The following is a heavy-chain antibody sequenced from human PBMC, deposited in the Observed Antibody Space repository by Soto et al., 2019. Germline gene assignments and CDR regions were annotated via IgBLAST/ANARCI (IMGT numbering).Heavy chain of an antibody. J-gene: IGHJ4*02. D-gene: IGHD3-9*01. Sequence: SVKVSCKASGGTFSSYAMGWVRQAPGQGLEWMGGIIPIFGTANYAQKFQGRVTITADESTSTAYMELSSLRSEDTAVYYCARTHYDILTGYRPGDYWGQGTLVTVSS. CDR2: IIPIFGTA. V-gene: IGHV1-69*13. CDR3: ARTHYDILTGYRPGDY. CDR1: GGTFSSYA.